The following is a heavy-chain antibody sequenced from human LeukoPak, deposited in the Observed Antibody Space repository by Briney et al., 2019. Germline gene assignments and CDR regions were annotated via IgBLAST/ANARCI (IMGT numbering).Heavy chain of an antibody. CDR3: AKVGGIYYYDSSFDY. D-gene: IGHD3-22*01. Sequence: PGGSLRLSCAASGFTFSSYWMSWVRQAPGKGLEWVAVISYDGSNKYYADSVKGRFTISRDNSKNTLYLQMNSLRAEDTAVYYCAKVGGIYYYDSSFDYWGQGTLVTVSS. V-gene: IGHV3-30*18. J-gene: IGHJ4*02. CDR2: ISYDGSNK. CDR1: GFTFSSYW.